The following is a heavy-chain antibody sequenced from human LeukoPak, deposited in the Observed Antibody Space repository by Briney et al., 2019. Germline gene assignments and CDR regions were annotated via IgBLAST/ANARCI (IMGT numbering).Heavy chain of an antibody. J-gene: IGHJ4*02. CDR3: ARIEGY. CDR1: GFTFSSYA. Sequence: VGSLRLSCAASGFTFSSYAMHWVRQAPGKGLEYVSAISSNGGSTYYANSVKGRFTISRDNSKNTLYLQMGSLRAEDMAVYYCARIEGYWGQGTLVTVSS. V-gene: IGHV3-64*01. CDR2: ISSNGGST.